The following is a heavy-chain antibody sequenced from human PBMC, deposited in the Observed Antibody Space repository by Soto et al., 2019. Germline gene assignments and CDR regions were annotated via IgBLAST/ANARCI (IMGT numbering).Heavy chain of an antibody. Sequence: QVQLQETGPGLVKPSETLSLTCTVSGASVSGYYWSWIRQTPGKGLEWIGNIHNSGASKYNPSLKSRVTISLGTSKNEFSLKIGSVTTADTAVYYCARGPQWLRSDNWFDPWGQGNLVTVSS. CDR1: GASVSGYY. CDR2: IHNSGAS. CDR3: ARGPQWLRSDNWFDP. D-gene: IGHD5-12*01. J-gene: IGHJ5*02. V-gene: IGHV4-59*02.